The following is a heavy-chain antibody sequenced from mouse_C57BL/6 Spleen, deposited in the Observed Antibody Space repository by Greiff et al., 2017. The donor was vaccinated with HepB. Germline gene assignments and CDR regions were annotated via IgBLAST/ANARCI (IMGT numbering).Heavy chain of an antibody. CDR1: GFNIKDDY. CDR3: LYYGYDAWFAY. D-gene: IGHD2-2*01. V-gene: IGHV14-4*01. CDR2: IDPENGDT. J-gene: IGHJ3*01. Sequence: VQLQQSGAELVRPGASVKLSCTASGFNIKDDYMHWVKQRPEQGLEWIGWIDPENGDTEYASKFQGKATITADTSSNTAYLQLSSLTSEDTAVYYCLYYGYDAWFAYWGQGTLVTVSA.